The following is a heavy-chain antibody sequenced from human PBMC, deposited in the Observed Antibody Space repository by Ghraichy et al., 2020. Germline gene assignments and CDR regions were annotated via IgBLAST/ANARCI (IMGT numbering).Heavy chain of an antibody. CDR3: ARASAVVRFYYYAAMDV. J-gene: IGHJ6*02. D-gene: IGHD2-2*01. CDR2: ITSSGKFI. CDR1: GFTLSDYS. V-gene: IGHV3-48*01. Sequence: GGSLRLSCAVSGFTLSDYSINWVRQAPGKGLEWISYITSSGKFISYADSVKGRFTVSRDNAKKTLYLQMNSLRGEDTAVYYCARASAVVRFYYYAAMDVWGQGTPVTVSS.